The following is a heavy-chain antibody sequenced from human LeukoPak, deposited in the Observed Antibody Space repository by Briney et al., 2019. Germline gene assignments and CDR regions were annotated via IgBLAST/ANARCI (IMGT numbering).Heavy chain of an antibody. CDR2: ISSSGRTI. CDR3: AREEHYYDAFDM. CDR1: GFTLSNYE. V-gene: IGHV3-48*03. Sequence: GGSLRLSCAASGFTLSNYEMNWVRQAPGKGLEWISYISSSGRTIYYADSVRGRYTISRDNAKNSLSLQMNGLRVEDTALYYCAREEHYYDAFDMWGQGTMVTVSS. J-gene: IGHJ3*02. D-gene: IGHD3-10*01.